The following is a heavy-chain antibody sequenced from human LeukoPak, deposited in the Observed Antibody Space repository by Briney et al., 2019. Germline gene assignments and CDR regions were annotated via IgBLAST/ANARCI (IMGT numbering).Heavy chain of an antibody. J-gene: IGHJ2*01. CDR2: INSDGSST. Sequence: PGGSLRLSCAASGFTFSSYWIHWVRQAPGKGLVWVSRINSDGSSTSYADSVKGRFTISRDNAKNTLYLQMNSLRAEDTAVYYCARGWVSGYFDLWGRGTLVTVSS. D-gene: IGHD3-16*01. CDR1: GFTFSSYW. V-gene: IGHV3-74*01. CDR3: ARGWVSGYFDL.